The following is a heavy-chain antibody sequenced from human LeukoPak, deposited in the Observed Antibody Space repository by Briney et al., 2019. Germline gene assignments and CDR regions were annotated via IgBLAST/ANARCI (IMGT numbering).Heavy chain of an antibody. CDR3: ATDRDYSNTERGFDY. Sequence: ASVKVSCKTSGYTFTDYYIHWVRQAPGQGLEWVGWINPNSGETNSAQKFQGRITMTGDTAIRTAYMALSRLTSDDTAVYYCATDRDYSNTERGFDYWGQGTLVTVSS. D-gene: IGHD4-11*01. J-gene: IGHJ4*02. V-gene: IGHV1-2*02. CDR1: GYTFTDYY. CDR2: INPNSGET.